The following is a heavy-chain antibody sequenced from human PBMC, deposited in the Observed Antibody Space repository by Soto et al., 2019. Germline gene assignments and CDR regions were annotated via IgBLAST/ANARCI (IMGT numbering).Heavy chain of an antibody. D-gene: IGHD3-16*01. CDR1: GFKFSNYA. V-gene: IGHV3-23*01. J-gene: IGHJ4*02. CDR3: AEDRRAGGNSAFYFDF. CDR2: ISATGGGT. Sequence: GGSLRLSCAASGFKFSNYAMSWVRQAPGKGLEWVSLISATGGGTYYADSVKGRFTISRDNSHNTLYLQVHSLTAEDTAVYYCAEDRRAGGNSAFYFDFWGQGAQVTVSS.